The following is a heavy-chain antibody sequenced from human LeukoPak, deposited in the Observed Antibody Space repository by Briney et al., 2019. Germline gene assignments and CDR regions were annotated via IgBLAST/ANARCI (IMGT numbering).Heavy chain of an antibody. D-gene: IGHD2-15*01. Sequence: GGSLRLSCAASGFTFSSYAMSWVRQAPGKGLEWVSSISGSSTYIYYADSVKGRFTISRDNAKNSLYLHMNSLRAEDTAVYYCARRYCSGGSCYCDYWGQGTLVTVSS. V-gene: IGHV3-21*01. CDR1: GFTFSSYA. CDR3: ARRYCSGGSCYCDY. J-gene: IGHJ4*02. CDR2: ISGSSTYI.